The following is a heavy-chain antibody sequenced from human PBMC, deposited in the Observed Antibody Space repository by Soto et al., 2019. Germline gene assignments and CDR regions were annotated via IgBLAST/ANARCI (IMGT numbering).Heavy chain of an antibody. Sequence: QVQLQQWGAGLLKPSETLSLTCAVYGGSFSGYYWAWIRQSPGKGLEWIGEINHEGNTNQNPSLESRLTISVDTSNNQFSLKLKSVTAADTAVYYCARGIATSLAVPGDAPDKYYFDSWGQGTLVTVSS. CDR2: INHEGNT. D-gene: IGHD2-21*01. V-gene: IGHV4-34*01. J-gene: IGHJ4*02. CDR3: ARGIATSLAVPGDAPDKYYFDS. CDR1: GGSFSGYY.